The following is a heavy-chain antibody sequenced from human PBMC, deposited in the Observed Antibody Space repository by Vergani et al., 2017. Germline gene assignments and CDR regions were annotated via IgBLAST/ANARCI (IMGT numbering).Heavy chain of an antibody. V-gene: IGHV3-30*02. Sequence: QVQLEESGGGVVQPGRSLRLSCAGSGFTLSSHAMHWVRQAPGKGLEWVAFIWYDGSKEYYADSVKGRFTISRDNSKNTLYLQMISLRAEDTALYYCAKSGLYHFDYWGQGTLVTVSS. D-gene: IGHD2-8*01. CDR1: GFTLSSHA. CDR2: IWYDGSKE. J-gene: IGHJ4*02. CDR3: AKSGLYHFDY.